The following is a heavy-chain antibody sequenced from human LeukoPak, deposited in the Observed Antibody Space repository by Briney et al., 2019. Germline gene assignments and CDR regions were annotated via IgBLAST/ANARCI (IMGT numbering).Heavy chain of an antibody. CDR1: GFTLSSYA. V-gene: IGHV3-23*01. D-gene: IGHD6-19*01. Sequence: HPGGSLRLSCAASGFTLSSYAMSWVRQAPGKGLEWVPAISGSGGSTYYADSVKGRFTISRDNSTNTLYLQMNSLRAEDTAVYYCARASLQWLAAPTPFDYWGQGTLVTVSS. CDR3: ARASLQWLAAPTPFDY. CDR2: ISGSGGST. J-gene: IGHJ4*02.